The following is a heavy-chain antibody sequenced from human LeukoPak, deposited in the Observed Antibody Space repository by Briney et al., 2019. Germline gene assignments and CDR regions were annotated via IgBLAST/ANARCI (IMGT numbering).Heavy chain of an antibody. CDR1: GFTFSYYS. D-gene: IGHD3-3*01. CDR3: ARDCPGAYDFGVVIPYYFDY. V-gene: IGHV3-48*04. Sequence: GGSLRLSCAASGFTFSYYSMNWVRQAPGKGLEWVSYISSSGTIYYADSVKGRFTISRDNAKNSLYLQMNSLRAEDTAVYYCARDCPGAYDFGVVIPYYFDYWGQGTLVTVSS. J-gene: IGHJ4*02. CDR2: ISSSGTI.